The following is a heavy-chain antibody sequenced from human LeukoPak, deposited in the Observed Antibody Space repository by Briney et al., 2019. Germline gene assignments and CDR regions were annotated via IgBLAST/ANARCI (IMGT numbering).Heavy chain of an antibody. J-gene: IGHJ5*02. V-gene: IGHV2-5*02. D-gene: IGHD2-15*01. CDR1: GLSLSSSGVG. CDR2: IYWDDDK. Sequence: SGPTLVNPTETLTLTCTFSGLSLSSSGVGVGWIRQPPGKALEWLALIYWDDDKRYSPSLKSRLTITKDTSKNQVVLTMTNMDPVDTATYYCAHRPVVVVAARTGRWFDPWGQGTLVTVSS. CDR3: AHRPVVVVAARTGRWFDP.